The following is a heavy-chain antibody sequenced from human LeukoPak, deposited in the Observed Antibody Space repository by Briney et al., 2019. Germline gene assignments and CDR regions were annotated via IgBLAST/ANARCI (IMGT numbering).Heavy chain of an antibody. CDR1: GYTFTSYD. CDR3: ARGADLFDY. V-gene: IGHV1-8*03. J-gene: IGHJ4*02. CDR2: MNPNCGNT. Sequence: ASVKVSCKASGYTFTSYDINWVRQATGQGLEWMGWMNPNCGNTGYAQKFQGRVTITADKSTSTAYMELRSLRSDDTAVYYCARGADLFDYWGQGTLVTVSS.